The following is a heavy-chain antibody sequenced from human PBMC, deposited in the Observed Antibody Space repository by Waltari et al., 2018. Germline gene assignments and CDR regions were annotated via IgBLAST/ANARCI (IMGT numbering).Heavy chain of an antibody. J-gene: IGHJ4*02. CDR2: IWYDGSNK. CDR3: ARDIRGYCSGGSCYGPDY. CDR1: GFTFSSHG. D-gene: IGHD2-15*01. V-gene: IGHV3-33*01. Sequence: QVQLVESGGGVVQPGRSLRLSCAASGFTFSSHGMHWVRQAPGKGLEWVAVIWYDGSNKYYADSVKGRFTISRDNSKNTLYLQMNSLRAEDTAVYYCARDIRGYCSGGSCYGPDYWGQGTLVTVPS.